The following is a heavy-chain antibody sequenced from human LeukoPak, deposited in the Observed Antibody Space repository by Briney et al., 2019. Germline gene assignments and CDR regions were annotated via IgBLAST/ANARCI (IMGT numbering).Heavy chain of an antibody. J-gene: IGHJ4*02. V-gene: IGHV4-4*02. D-gene: IGHD1-1*01. Sequence: NPSETLSLTCAVSGASISSNNWWTWVRQTPGKGLEWIGEISHSGSIRYNPSLEGRVTISVDTSKNQFSLKLSSVTAADTAVYFCARVTGTTPFDYWGQGTLVTVSS. CDR1: GASISSNNW. CDR3: ARVTGTTPFDY. CDR2: ISHSGSI.